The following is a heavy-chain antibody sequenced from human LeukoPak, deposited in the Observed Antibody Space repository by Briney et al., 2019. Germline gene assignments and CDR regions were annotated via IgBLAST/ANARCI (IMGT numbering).Heavy chain of an antibody. V-gene: IGHV3-21*04. CDR1: GFTFSSYS. CDR2: ISSSSSYI. CDR3: AKGYGSGWYWYFDL. Sequence: PGGPLRLSCAASGFTFSSYSMNWVRQAPGKGLEWVSSISSSSSYIYYADSVKGRFTISRDNSKNTLYLQMSSLRAEDTAIYYCAKGYGSGWYWYFDLWGRGTLVTVSS. D-gene: IGHD6-19*01. J-gene: IGHJ2*01.